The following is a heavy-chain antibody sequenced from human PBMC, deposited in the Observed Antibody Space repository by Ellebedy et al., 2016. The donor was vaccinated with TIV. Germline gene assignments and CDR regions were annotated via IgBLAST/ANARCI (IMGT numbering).Heavy chain of an antibody. CDR2: IIPIFGTA. CDR1: GGTFSSYA. J-gene: IGHJ6*02. D-gene: IGHD6-19*01. CDR3: ARAYGEQWLGGGIIMDV. Sequence: SVKVSCXASGGTFSSYAISWVRQAPGQGLEWMGGIIPIFGTANYAQKFQGRVTITADESTSTAYMELSSLRSEDTAVYYCARAYGEQWLGGGIIMDVWGQGTTVTVSS. V-gene: IGHV1-69*13.